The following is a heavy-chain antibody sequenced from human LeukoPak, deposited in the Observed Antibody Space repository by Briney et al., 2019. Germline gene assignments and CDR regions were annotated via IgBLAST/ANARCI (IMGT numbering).Heavy chain of an antibody. V-gene: IGHV1-69*13. CDR1: GGTFSSYA. D-gene: IGHD2-15*01. J-gene: IGHJ4*02. CDR2: IIPIFGTA. CDR3: ARDLCSGGSCYSDY. Sequence: GASVKVSCKASGGTFSSYAISWVRQAPGQGLEWMGGIIPIFGTANYAQKFQGRVTITADESTSTAYMELSSLRSEDTAVYYCARDLCSGGSCYSDYWGQGTLVTVSS.